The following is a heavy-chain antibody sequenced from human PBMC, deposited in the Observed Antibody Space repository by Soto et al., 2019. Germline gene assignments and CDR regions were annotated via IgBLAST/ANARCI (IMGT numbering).Heavy chain of an antibody. J-gene: IGHJ4*02. CDR2: ISYDGSNK. Sequence: QVQLVESGGGVVQPGRSLRLSCAASGFTFSSYGMHWVRQAPGKGLEWVAVISYDGSNKYYADSVKGRFTISRDNSTNTLYLQMNSLRAEDTAVYYCAKEPYSGSYYGKFFDYWGQGTLVTVSS. V-gene: IGHV3-30*18. CDR1: GFTFSSYG. D-gene: IGHD1-26*01. CDR3: AKEPYSGSYYGKFFDY.